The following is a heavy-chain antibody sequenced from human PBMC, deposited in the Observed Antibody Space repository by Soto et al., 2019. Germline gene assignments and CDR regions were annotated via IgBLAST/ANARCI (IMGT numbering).Heavy chain of an antibody. J-gene: IGHJ4*02. CDR2: TSYDGSNN. D-gene: IGHD3-16*01. CDR1: GFTFRSYV. V-gene: IGHV3-33*05. CDR3: ARWGTTGGLAV. Sequence: QVQLVESGGGVVQPGTSLRLSCVGSGFTFRSYVIHWVRQAPGKGLEWVALTSYDGSNNFYGDSVKGRFTISRHNSRNTVELQMDSLTFEGTALYYCARWGTTGGLAVWGQGTLVSVSS.